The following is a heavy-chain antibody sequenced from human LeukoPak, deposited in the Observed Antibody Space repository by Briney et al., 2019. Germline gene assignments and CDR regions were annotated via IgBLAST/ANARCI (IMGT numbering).Heavy chain of an antibody. Sequence: KPSETLSLTCTVSGGSISSYYWSWIRQPPGKGLEWIGYIYYSGSTNYNPSLKSRVTISVGTSKNQFSLKLSSVTAADTAVYYCARAEYYDLMGGEKFDIWGQGTMVTVSS. CDR3: ARAEYYDLMGGEKFDI. CDR2: IYYSGST. D-gene: IGHD3-3*01. J-gene: IGHJ3*02. V-gene: IGHV4-59*01. CDR1: GGSISSYY.